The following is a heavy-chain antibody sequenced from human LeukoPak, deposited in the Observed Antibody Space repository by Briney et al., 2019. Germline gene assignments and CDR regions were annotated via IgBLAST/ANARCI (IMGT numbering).Heavy chain of an antibody. D-gene: IGHD6-13*01. CDR2: INPNSGGT. J-gene: IGHJ4*02. Sequence: APVTVSCKASGYTFTGYYMHWVRQAPGQGLEWMGWINPNSGGTNYAQKFQGRVTMTRDTSISTAYMELSRLRSDDTAVYYCARVDGYSSSFFDYWGQGTLVTVSS. CDR1: GYTFTGYY. CDR3: ARVDGYSSSFFDY. V-gene: IGHV1-2*02.